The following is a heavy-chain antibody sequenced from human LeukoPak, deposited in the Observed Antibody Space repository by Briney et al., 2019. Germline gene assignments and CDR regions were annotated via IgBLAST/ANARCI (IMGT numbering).Heavy chain of an antibody. CDR2: ISGGGEKT. Sequence: GGSLRLASAASGFTFHIYAMSWVRQDPGKGLQWVAAISGGGEKTFYAASVQGRLIISRDNPRNTLYLEIISLRAEDTAIYYCAKGAAVGTLIKNWFDPWGQGTLVTVSS. CDR3: AKGAAVGTLIKNWFDP. CDR1: GFTFHIYA. V-gene: IGHV3-23*01. J-gene: IGHJ5*02. D-gene: IGHD6-13*01.